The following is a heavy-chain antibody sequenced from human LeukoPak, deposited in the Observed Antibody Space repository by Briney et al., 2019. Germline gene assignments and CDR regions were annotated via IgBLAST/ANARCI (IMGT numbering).Heavy chain of an antibody. D-gene: IGHD5-18*01. CDR3: AKGDTAMVR. CDR1: GFTFSRYG. Sequence: GGSLRLSCAASGFTFSRYGMHWVRQAPGKGLEWVAVIWYDGSNKYYKDSMKGRFTISRDNSKNTLYLQMNSLRAEDTAVYYCAKGDTAMVRWGQEPWSPSPQ. J-gene: IGHJ4*02. CDR2: IWYDGSNK. V-gene: IGHV3-33*06.